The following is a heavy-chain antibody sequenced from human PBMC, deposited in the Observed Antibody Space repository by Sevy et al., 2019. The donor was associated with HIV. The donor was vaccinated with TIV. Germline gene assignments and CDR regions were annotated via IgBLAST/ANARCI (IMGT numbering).Heavy chain of an antibody. Sequence: SETLSLTCAVSGVSISSGAYSWNWIRQPPGKGLEWIGYIYHTGNTYYNPSLKSRITISLDRSKNQFSLRLSSVTAADTAVYFSARDGGTMTTPGSFDIWGQGTMVTLSS. D-gene: IGHD4-17*01. J-gene: IGHJ3*02. CDR3: ARDGGTMTTPGSFDI. CDR2: IYHTGNT. V-gene: IGHV4-30-2*01. CDR1: GVSISSGAYS.